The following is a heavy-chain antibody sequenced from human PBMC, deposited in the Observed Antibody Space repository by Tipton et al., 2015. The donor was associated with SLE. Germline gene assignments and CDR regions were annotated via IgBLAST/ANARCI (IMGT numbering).Heavy chain of an antibody. CDR2: IHYSGTV. Sequence: LRLSCTVSGGSMSSSYWNWIRQSPGKGLEWIGYIHYSGTVNYSPFLKSRVTISVDTSKNQFSLRLSSVTAADTAVYYCARHLYNIGWNHFDYWGPGTLVTVSS. CDR3: ARHLYNIGWNHFDY. V-gene: IGHV4-59*08. J-gene: IGHJ4*02. CDR1: GGSMSSSY. D-gene: IGHD6-19*01.